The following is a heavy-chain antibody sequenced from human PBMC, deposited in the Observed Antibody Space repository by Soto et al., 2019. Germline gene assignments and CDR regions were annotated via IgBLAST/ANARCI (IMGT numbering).Heavy chain of an antibody. CDR1: GFTFSSYS. J-gene: IGHJ3*02. D-gene: IGHD5-18*01. V-gene: IGHV3-21*01. CDR2: ISSSSSYI. CDR3: ARDISVDTAGMDAFDI. Sequence: GGSLRLSCAASGFTFSSYSMNWVRQAPGKGLEWVSSISSSSSYIYYADSVKGRFTISRDNAKNSLYLQMNSLRAEDTAVYYCARDISVDTAGMDAFDIWGQGTMVTVSS.